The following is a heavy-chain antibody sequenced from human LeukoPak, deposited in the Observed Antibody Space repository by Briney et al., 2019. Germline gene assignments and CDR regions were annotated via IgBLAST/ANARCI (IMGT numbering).Heavy chain of an antibody. CDR3: AKAHLHDYYDSSGYYFELDY. V-gene: IGHV3-23*01. CDR2: ISGRGGST. J-gene: IGHJ4*02. CDR1: GFTFSSYA. D-gene: IGHD3-22*01. Sequence: PGGSLTLSCAASGFTFSSYAMGWVRQAPGKGLEWVSSISGRGGSTYYADSVKGRFTISRDNSKNTLYLQMNSLRAEDTAVYYCAKAHLHDYYDSSGYYFELDYWGQGALVTVSS.